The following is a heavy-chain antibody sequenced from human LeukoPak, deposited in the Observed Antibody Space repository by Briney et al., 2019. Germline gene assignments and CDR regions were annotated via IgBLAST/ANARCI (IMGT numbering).Heavy chain of an antibody. D-gene: IGHD3-22*01. Sequence: GGSLRLSCAASGFTVSSYAMSWVRQAPGKGLEWISVISGSGGNTNYADSVKGRFTISRDNSKNTLYLQMNSLRAEDTAVYYCAKERSASYYYDSSGYSNYNFDYWGQGTLVTISS. V-gene: IGHV3-23*01. CDR1: GFTVSSYA. J-gene: IGHJ4*02. CDR2: ISGSGGNT. CDR3: AKERSASYYYDSSGYSNYNFDY.